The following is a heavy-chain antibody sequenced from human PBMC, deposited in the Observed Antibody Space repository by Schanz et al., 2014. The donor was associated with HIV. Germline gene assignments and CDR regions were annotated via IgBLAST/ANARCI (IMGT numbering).Heavy chain of an antibody. J-gene: IGHJ3*01. D-gene: IGHD2-2*01. CDR2: MNPTSGYT. V-gene: IGHV1-8*01. CDR1: GYSFTSYD. Sequence: QVQLVQSGAEAKKPGASVMLSCKASGYSFTSYDINWVRQATGLGLEWMGWMNPTSGYTGYAQKFQGRVTMTRHTPTSTAYMELSSLRSDDTAVYYCARMSPSSTSYGDAFDVWGQGTMITVSS. CDR3: ARMSPSSTSYGDAFDV.